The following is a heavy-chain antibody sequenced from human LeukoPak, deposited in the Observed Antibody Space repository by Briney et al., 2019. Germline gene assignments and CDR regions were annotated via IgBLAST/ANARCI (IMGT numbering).Heavy chain of an antibody. J-gene: IGHJ5*02. CDR3: ARADCFSSTCYLRSSWFDP. V-gene: IGHV3-21*01. CDR1: GFILSSYD. Sequence: SGGSLRLSCAASGFILSSYDMNWVRQAPGKGLEWVSSISTTSTYIYYRYSVKGRFTISRDNARNSLYLQMNGLRAEDTAVYYCARADCFSSTCYLRSSWFDPWGQGTLVTVSS. CDR2: ISTTSTYI. D-gene: IGHD2-2*01.